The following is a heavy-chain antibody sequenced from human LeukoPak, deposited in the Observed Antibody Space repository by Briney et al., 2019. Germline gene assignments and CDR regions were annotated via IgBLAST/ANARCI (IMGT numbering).Heavy chain of an antibody. Sequence: ASVKVSCRASGYTFTSYGISWVRQAPGQGLEWMGWISAYNGNTNYAQKLQGRVTMTTDTSTSTAYMELRSLRSDDTAVYYCARDPSNTSGRYTYFDYWGQGTLVTVSP. CDR3: ARDPSNTSGRYTYFDY. CDR2: ISAYNGNT. V-gene: IGHV1-18*01. CDR1: GYTFTSYG. D-gene: IGHD3-16*02. J-gene: IGHJ4*02.